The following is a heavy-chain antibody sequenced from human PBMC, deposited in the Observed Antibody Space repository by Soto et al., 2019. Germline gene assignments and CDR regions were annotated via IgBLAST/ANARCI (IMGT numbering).Heavy chain of an antibody. CDR1: GFTFSSYD. D-gene: IGHD1-1*01. CDR3: ARARPTLEFDI. J-gene: IGHJ3*02. Sequence: GGSLRLSCAASGFTFSSYDMHWVRQATGKGLEWVSAIGTAGDTYYPGSVKGRFTISRENAKNSLYLQMNSLRAGDTAVYYCARARPTLEFDIWGQGTMVTVSS. CDR2: IGTAGDT. V-gene: IGHV3-13*01.